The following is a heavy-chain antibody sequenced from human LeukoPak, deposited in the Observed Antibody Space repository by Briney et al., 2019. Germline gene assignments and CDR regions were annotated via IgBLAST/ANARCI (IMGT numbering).Heavy chain of an antibody. D-gene: IGHD5-24*01. CDR1: GGSISSGRYY. CDR2: ISTSGST. CDR3: ARGRRDGYRLYYMDV. J-gene: IGHJ6*03. V-gene: IGHV4-61*02. Sequence: PSETLSLTCTVSGGSISSGRYYWSWIRQPAGKRLEWIGRISTSGSTYYNPSLKSRVTISVDTSKNQFSLKVRSVTATDTAVYYCARGRRDGYRLYYMDVWGKGTTVTISS.